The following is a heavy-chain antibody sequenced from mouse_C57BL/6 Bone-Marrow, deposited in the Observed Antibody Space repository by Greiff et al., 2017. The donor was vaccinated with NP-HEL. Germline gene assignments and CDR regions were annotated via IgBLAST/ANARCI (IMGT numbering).Heavy chain of an antibody. CDR2: IFPGSGST. J-gene: IGHJ2*01. Sequence: VQLVESGPELVKPGASVKISCKASGYTFTDYYINWVKQRPGQGLEWIGWIFPGSGSTYYNEKFKGKATLTVDKSSSTAYMLLSSLTSEDSAVYFGARKKPITTVFDYWGQGTTLTVSS. CDR1: GYTFTDYY. D-gene: IGHD1-1*01. CDR3: ARKKPITTVFDY. V-gene: IGHV1-75*01.